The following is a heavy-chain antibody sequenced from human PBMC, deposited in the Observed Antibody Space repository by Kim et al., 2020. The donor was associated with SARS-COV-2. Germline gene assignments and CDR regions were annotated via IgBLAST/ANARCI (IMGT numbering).Heavy chain of an antibody. Sequence: GESLKISCKGSGYSFTSYWIGWVRQMPGKGLEWMGIIYPGDSDTRYSPSFQGQVTISADKSISTAYLQWSSLKASDTAMYYCARPGSRLLRYFDWYSKGLGAFDIWGQGTMVTVSS. D-gene: IGHD3-9*01. CDR3: ARPGSRLLRYFDWYSKGLGAFDI. V-gene: IGHV5-51*01. CDR2: IYPGDSDT. J-gene: IGHJ3*02. CDR1: GYSFTSYW.